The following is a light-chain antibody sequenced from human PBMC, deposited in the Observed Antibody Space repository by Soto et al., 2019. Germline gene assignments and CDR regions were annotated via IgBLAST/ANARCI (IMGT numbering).Light chain of an antibody. J-gene: IGKJ4*01. CDR1: HTISSSY. Sequence: EIVLTQSPGTLSLSPGERATLSCRASHTISSSYLAWYQQKPGQAPRLLIYDASTRATGIPARFSGSQSGTEFTLTISSLLSEDFAVYSCQQYNNWPLTFGGGTKVEIK. CDR2: DAS. V-gene: IGKV3D-15*01. CDR3: QQYNNWPLT.